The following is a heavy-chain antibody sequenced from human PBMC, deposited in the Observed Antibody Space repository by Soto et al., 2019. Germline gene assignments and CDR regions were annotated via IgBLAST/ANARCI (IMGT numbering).Heavy chain of an antibody. CDR2: IYHSGST. Sequence: QLQLQECGSGLVKPSQTLSLTCAVSGGSISSDGYSWSWIRQPPGKGLEWIGYIYHSGSTYYNPSLKSRVTISVDRSKNQFSLKLSSVTAADTAVYYCARGQVVAAQHWGQGTLVTVSS. CDR1: GGSISSDGYS. CDR3: ARGQVVAAQH. D-gene: IGHD2-15*01. J-gene: IGHJ4*02. V-gene: IGHV4-30-2*01.